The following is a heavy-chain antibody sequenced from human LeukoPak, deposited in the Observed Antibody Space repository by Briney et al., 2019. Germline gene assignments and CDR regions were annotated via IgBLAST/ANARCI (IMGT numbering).Heavy chain of an antibody. CDR3: ARSYSSSLGVIDY. V-gene: IGHV4-34*01. J-gene: IGHJ4*02. CDR2: INHSGST. CDR1: GGSFSGYY. D-gene: IGHD6-6*01. Sequence: SETLSLTCAVYGGSFSGYYWSWIRQPPGKGLEGMGEINHSGSTNYNPSLKSRVTISVDTSKNQFSLKLSSVTAADTAVYYCARSYSSSLGVIDYWGQGTLVTVSS.